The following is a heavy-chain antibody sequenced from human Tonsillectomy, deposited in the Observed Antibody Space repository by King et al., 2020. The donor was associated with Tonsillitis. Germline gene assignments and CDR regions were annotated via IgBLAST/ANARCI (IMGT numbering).Heavy chain of an antibody. D-gene: IGHD3-22*01. CDR1: GFTVSSNY. CDR2: IYTGGST. J-gene: IGHJ4*02. Sequence: QLVQSGGGLVQPGGSLRLSCAASGFTVSSNYMSWVRQAPGMGLEWVSIIYTGGSTYYADSVKGRFTISRDNSKNTLYLQMNSLRAEDTAVYYCARDPFSYYYDRSAFPYWGQGTLVTVSS. V-gene: IGHV3-66*01. CDR3: ARDPFSYYYDRSAFPY.